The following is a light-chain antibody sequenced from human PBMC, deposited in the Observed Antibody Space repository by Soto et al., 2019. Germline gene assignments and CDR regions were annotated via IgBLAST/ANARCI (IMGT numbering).Light chain of an antibody. V-gene: IGLV2-14*01. Sequence: QSVLTQPASVSGSPGQSITISCTGTSSNVGAYNYVSWYQQHPGKAPKLMIYEVSNRPSGVSNRFSGSKSGNTASLTVSGLQAEDEADYYCSSYTITNTLVFGTGTQLTVL. CDR2: EVS. CDR1: SSNVGAYNY. CDR3: SSYTITNTLV. J-gene: IGLJ1*01.